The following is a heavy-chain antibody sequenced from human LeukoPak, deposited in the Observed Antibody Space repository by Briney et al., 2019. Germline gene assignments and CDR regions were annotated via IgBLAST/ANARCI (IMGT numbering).Heavy chain of an antibody. J-gene: IGHJ4*02. Sequence: GASVKVSCKASGYTFTSYGISWVRQAPGQGLEWMGWINPNSGGTNYAQKFQGRVTMTRDTSISTAYMELSRLRSDDTVVYYCASEGGRRDGYNFDYWGQGTLVTVSS. D-gene: IGHD5-24*01. CDR3: ASEGGRRDGYNFDY. CDR1: GYTFTSYG. CDR2: INPNSGGT. V-gene: IGHV1-2*02.